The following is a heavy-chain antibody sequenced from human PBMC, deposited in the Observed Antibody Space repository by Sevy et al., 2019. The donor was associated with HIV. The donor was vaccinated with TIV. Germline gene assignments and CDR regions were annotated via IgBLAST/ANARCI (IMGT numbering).Heavy chain of an antibody. V-gene: IGHV1-24*01. Sequence: ASVKVSCKVSRHTLTKLSIHWVRQAPGIGLEWMGHFDPQDGETINSQRFQDRLTMAVDTSTETAYMELSSLTSEDTAVYYCATVGLGYYSGSSYYQGDWLDPWGQGTLVTVSS. D-gene: IGHD2-15*01. CDR3: ATVGLGYYSGSSYYQGDWLDP. J-gene: IGHJ5*02. CDR1: RHTLTKLS. CDR2: FDPQDGET.